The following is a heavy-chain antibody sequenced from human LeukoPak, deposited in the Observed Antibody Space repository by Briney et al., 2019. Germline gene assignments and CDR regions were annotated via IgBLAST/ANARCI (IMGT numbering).Heavy chain of an antibody. CDR2: INHSGST. Sequence: SETLSLTCAVYGGFFSGYYWSWIRQPPGKGLEWIGEINHSGSTNYNPSPESRVNVSVDTSKNQFSLKLSSVTAADTAVYYGARGLGEYVWGSYRPRDDYWGRGTLVTVSS. D-gene: IGHD3-16*02. J-gene: IGHJ4*02. V-gene: IGHV4-34*01. CDR3: ARGLGEYVWGSYRPRDDY. CDR1: GGFFSGYY.